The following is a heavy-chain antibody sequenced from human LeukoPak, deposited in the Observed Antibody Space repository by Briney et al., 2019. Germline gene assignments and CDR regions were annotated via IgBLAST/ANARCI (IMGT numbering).Heavy chain of an antibody. D-gene: IGHD2-8*01. CDR3: ARVANGVVDY. J-gene: IGHJ4*02. CDR1: GGSISNTVSY. Sequence: PSETLSLTCTVSGGSISNTVSYWGWIRQPSGKGLEWIGIIYYSGSTYYHTSLKSRVTISLDTSKNLFSLKLISVSAADTAVYYCARVANGVVDYWGQGTLVTVSS. CDR2: IYYSGST. V-gene: IGHV4-39*01.